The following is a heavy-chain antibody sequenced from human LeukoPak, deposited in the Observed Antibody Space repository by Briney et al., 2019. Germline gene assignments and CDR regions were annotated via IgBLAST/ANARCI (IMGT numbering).Heavy chain of an antibody. V-gene: IGHV3-64*01. CDR1: GFTFSSYA. D-gene: IGHD4/OR15-4a*01. CDR2: ISSNGGST. CDR3: ASGDYGGYYFDY. J-gene: IGHJ4*02. Sequence: GGSLRLSCAASGFTFSSYAMHWVRQAPGEGVGYGSAISSNGGSTYYANSVKGRFTISRDNSKNTLYLQMGSLRAEDMAVYYCASGDYGGYYFDYWGQGTLVTVSS.